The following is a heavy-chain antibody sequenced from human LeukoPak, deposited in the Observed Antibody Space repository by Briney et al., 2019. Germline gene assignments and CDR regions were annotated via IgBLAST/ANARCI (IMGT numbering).Heavy chain of an antibody. CDR2: INPKSGGT. J-gene: IGHJ3*02. V-gene: IGHV1-2*02. CDR3: AKDLQWELPRGDALDI. Sequence: ASVKVSCKASGGNFSSCAISWVRQAPGQGLEWMGWINPKSGGTNYAQNFQGRVTMTRNTSISTAYMELSRLRSDDTAVYYCAKDLQWELPRGDALDIWGQGTMVTVSS. CDR1: GGNFSSCA. D-gene: IGHD1-26*01.